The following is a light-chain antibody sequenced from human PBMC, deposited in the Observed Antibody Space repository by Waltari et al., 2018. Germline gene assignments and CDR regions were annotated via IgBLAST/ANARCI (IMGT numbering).Light chain of an antibody. CDR1: RAVANY. V-gene: IGKV1-16*01. Sequence: DIQMTHSPSSVSASVGDRVTITCRASRAVANYVAWFQQRPGELPKSLIHTASNLQRGVPSRFSGSGSATDFTLTINRLQPEDIGTYYCLQFKTYPQTFGQGT. CDR2: TAS. CDR3: LQFKTYPQT. J-gene: IGKJ5*01.